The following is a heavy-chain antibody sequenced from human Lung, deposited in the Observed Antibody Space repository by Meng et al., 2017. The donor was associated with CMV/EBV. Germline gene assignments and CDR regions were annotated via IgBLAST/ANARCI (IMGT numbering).Heavy chain of an antibody. V-gene: IGHV3-30*02. CDR3: AKDLLLFGGPNAYFDQ. D-gene: IGHD3-16*01. Sequence: GGSLRLXCAASGFRFDDYGMHWVRQTPGKGLEWVAFIRHDGTNKFYGASVKGRFTISRDNSKSTVYLQMNSLRPEETALYYCAKDLLLFGGPNAYFDQWGQGTXVTGAS. CDR1: GFRFDDYG. CDR2: IRHDGTNK. J-gene: IGHJ4*02.